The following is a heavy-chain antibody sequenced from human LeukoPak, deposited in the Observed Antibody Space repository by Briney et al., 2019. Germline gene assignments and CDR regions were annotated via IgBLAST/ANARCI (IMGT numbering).Heavy chain of an antibody. CDR3: ARGITMTPRGAFDI. V-gene: IGHV3-64*01. D-gene: IGHD3-22*01. J-gene: IGHJ3*02. CDR1: GFTFSSYA. CDR2: ISSNGGST. Sequence: GGSLRLSCAASGFTFSSYAMHWVCQAPGKGLEYVSAISSNGGSTYYANSVKGRFTISRDNSKNTLYLQMGSLRAEDMAVYYRARGITMTPRGAFDIWGQGTMVTVSS.